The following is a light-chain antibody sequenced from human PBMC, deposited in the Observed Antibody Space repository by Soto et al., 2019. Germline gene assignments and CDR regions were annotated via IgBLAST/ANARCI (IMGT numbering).Light chain of an antibody. V-gene: IGKV1-8*01. J-gene: IGKJ4*01. Sequence: AIRMTQTPSSFSASTGDRVTITCRASQGISSYLAWYQQKPGKAPKLLIYAASTLQSVVPSRFSGSGSGTDFTLSISCLHSEDFATSYCQQYYSYPLTFGGGTKVEIK. CDR1: QGISSY. CDR3: QQYYSYPLT. CDR2: AAS.